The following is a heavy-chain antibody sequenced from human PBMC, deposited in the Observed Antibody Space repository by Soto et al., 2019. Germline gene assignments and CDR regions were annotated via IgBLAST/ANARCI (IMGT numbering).Heavy chain of an antibody. Sequence: QVQLVQSGAEVKEPGSAVKVSCKAPADSFSSYGISWVRQAPGQGLEWMGGIIPIFGTTNYAEKFQGRVTITADEDTNTAYMELSSLRSEDTALYYCARVFPDGWVEPGVVRGYLDTWGRGTLVTVSS. CDR3: ARVFPDGWVEPGVVRGYLDT. D-gene: IGHD3-3*01. V-gene: IGHV1-69*19. J-gene: IGHJ4*02. CDR1: ADSFSSYG. CDR2: IIPIFGTT.